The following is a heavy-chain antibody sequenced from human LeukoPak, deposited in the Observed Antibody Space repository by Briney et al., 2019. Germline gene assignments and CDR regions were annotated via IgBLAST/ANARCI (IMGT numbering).Heavy chain of an antibody. Sequence: PGGSLRLSCAASGFTFSSYLMHWVRQAPGKGLEWVAVISYDGSNKYYADSVKGRFTISRDNAKNSLYLQMNSLRAEDTALYYCARGGPTGALDDWGQGTLLTVSS. CDR3: ARGGPTGALDD. CDR1: GFTFSSYL. J-gene: IGHJ4*02. D-gene: IGHD7-27*01. CDR2: ISYDGSNK. V-gene: IGHV3-30-3*01.